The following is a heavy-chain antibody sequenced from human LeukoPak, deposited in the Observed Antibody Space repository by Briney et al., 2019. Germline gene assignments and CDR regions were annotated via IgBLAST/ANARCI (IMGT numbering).Heavy chain of an antibody. CDR2: ISSSGSYI. CDR1: GFTFSSYS. D-gene: IGHD1/OR15-1a*01. Sequence: GGSLRLSCAASGFTFSSYSMNWVRQAPGKGLEWVSSISSSGSYIYYADSLKGRFAVSRDTAESSVYLQMNSLRAEDTAVYYCARGKRGGTAVRSFDYWGQGALVTVSS. CDR3: ARGKRGGTAVRSFDY. V-gene: IGHV3-21*01. J-gene: IGHJ4*02.